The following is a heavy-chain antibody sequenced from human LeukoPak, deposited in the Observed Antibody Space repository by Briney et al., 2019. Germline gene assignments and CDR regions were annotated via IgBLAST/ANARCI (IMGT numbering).Heavy chain of an antibody. CDR2: TIPILGIA. J-gene: IGHJ6*02. D-gene: IGHD3-3*01. Sequence: GASVKVSCKASGGTFSSYAISWVRQAPGQGLEWMGRTIPILGIANYAQKFQGRVTITADKSTSTAYMELSSLRSEDTAVYYCARAYVDITIFGVAYYYYGMDVWGQGTTVTVSS. CDR3: ARAYVDITIFGVAYYYYGMDV. V-gene: IGHV1-69*04. CDR1: GGTFSSYA.